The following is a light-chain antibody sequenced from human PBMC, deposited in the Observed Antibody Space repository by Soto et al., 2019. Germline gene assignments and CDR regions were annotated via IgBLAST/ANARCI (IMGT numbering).Light chain of an antibody. CDR3: QQSYSTLT. J-gene: IGKJ4*01. Sequence: DLRMTQSPSTLSASVGDRVTITCRASQSISSYLNWYQQKSGKAPKLLIYAASSLQSGVPSRFSGSGSGTDVTLTISSLQPEDFATYYCQQSYSTLTFGGGTKGEIK. CDR1: QSISSY. CDR2: AAS. V-gene: IGKV1-39*01.